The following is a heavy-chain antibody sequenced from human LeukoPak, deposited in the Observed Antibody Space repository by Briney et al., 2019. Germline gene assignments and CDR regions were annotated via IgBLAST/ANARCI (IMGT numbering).Heavy chain of an antibody. CDR3: AREDGGFIAAAGYFDD. J-gene: IGHJ4*02. CDR2: IYTSGST. D-gene: IGHD6-13*01. CDR1: GGSISSYY. Sequence: TSETLSLTCTVSGGSISSYYWSWIRQPAGKGLKWIGRIYTSGSTNYNHSLKSRVTMSVDTSKNQFSLQLSSVTAADAAVYYCAREDGGFIAAAGYFDDWGQGTLVTVSS. V-gene: IGHV4-4*07.